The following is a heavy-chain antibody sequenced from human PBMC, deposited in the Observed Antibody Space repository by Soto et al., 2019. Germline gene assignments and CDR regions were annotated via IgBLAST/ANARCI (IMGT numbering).Heavy chain of an antibody. CDR3: ASGRGYDILTGYYPYFDY. CDR2: ISWNSGSI. CDR1: GLTFDDYA. J-gene: IGHJ4*02. V-gene: IGHV3-9*01. Sequence: PGGSLRLSCAASGLTFDDYAMHWVRQAPGKDLEWVSGISWNSGSIGYAESVKGRFTISRDNAKNSLYLQMNSLRAGDTALYYCASGRGYDILTGYYPYFDYWGQGTLVTVSS. D-gene: IGHD3-9*01.